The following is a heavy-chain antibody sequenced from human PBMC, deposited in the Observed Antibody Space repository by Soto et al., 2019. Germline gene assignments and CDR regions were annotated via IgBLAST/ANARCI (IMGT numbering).Heavy chain of an antibody. V-gene: IGHV4-59*08. Sequence: SETLSLTCTVSGGSISSYYWSWIRQPPGKGLEWIGYIYYSGSTNYNPSLKSRVTISVDTSKNQFSLKLSSVTAADTAVYYCARLVGNYYYYMDVWGKGNTVTVSS. CDR2: IYYSGST. CDR1: GGSISSYY. J-gene: IGHJ6*03. CDR3: ARLVGNYYYYMDV. D-gene: IGHD2-15*01.